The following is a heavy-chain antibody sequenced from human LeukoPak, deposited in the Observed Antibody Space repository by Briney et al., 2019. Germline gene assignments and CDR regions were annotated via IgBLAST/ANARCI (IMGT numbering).Heavy chain of an antibody. CDR1: GYSFTSYW. Sequence: GESLKIPCKGSGYSFTSYWIGWVRQMPGKGLEWMGIIYPGDSDTRYSPSFQGQATISVDKSISTAYLQWSSLKASDTAMYYCARKGYGDYWGVDYWGQGTLVTVSS. CDR2: IYPGDSDT. J-gene: IGHJ4*02. D-gene: IGHD4-17*01. V-gene: IGHV5-51*01. CDR3: ARKGYGDYWGVDY.